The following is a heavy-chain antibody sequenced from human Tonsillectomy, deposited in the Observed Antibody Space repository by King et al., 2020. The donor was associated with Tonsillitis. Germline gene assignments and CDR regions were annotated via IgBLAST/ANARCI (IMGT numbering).Heavy chain of an antibody. V-gene: IGHV3-23*04. CDR1: GFTFSSYA. J-gene: IGHJ4*02. CDR3: ASQSGSLDY. D-gene: IGHD5-12*01. CDR2: ITGSGGST. Sequence: VQLVESGGGLVQPGGSLRLSCSASGFTFSSYAMSWVRPAPGKGLEGVSTITGSGGSTYYADSVKGRFTLSRDNSKSTLYLQMNSLRAEDTAVYSCASQSGSLDYWGQGTLVTVSS.